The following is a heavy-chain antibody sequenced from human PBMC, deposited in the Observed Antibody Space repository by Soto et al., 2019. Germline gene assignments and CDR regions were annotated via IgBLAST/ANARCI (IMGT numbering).Heavy chain of an antibody. D-gene: IGHD2-2*01. V-gene: IGHV4-61*01. CDR2: ISYSGST. J-gene: IGHJ5*01. CDR3: ARGDAINWFDS. Sequence: QVQLQESGSGLVKPSETLSLTCTVSGGSVSSASFYWNWIRQPPGKGLEWIGYISYSGSTNYNPSLRSRVTISVDTSKNQFSLRLTSATAADTAVYYCARGDAINWFDSWGQGTRVTVSS. CDR1: GGSVSSASFY.